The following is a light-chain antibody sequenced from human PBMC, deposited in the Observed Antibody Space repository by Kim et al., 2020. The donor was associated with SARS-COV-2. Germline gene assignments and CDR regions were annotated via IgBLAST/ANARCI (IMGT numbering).Light chain of an antibody. V-gene: IGKV2-30*02. CDR3: MQATHWPPCT. CDR2: KVS. CDR1: QRLVHGERNTY. J-gene: IGKJ1*01. Sequence: ASISCRSRQRLVHGERNTYLHWFQQRPGQSPRRLIYKVSNRDSGVPDRFSGSGSDTDFTLKISTVEAEDVGVYYCMQATHWPPCTFGQGTKVDIK.